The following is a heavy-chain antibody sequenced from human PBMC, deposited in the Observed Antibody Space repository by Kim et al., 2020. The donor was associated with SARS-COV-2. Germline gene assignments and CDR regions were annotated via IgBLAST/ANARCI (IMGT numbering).Heavy chain of an antibody. CDR3: AISYCSSTSCYKNWFDP. D-gene: IGHD2-2*02. V-gene: IGHV1-69*13. Sequence: SVKVSCKASGGTFSSYAISWVRQAPGQGLEWMGGIIPIFGTANYAQKFQGRVTITADESTSTAYMELSSLRSEDTAVYYCAISYCSSTSCYKNWFDPWGQGTLVTVSS. J-gene: IGHJ5*02. CDR2: IIPIFGTA. CDR1: GGTFSSYA.